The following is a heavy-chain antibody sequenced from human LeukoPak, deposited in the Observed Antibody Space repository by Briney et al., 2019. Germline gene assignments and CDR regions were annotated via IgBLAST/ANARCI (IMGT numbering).Heavy chain of an antibody. CDR3: ARGPGTWYYY. CDR2: INHSGST. J-gene: IGHJ4*02. Sequence: SETLSLTCAVYGGSFSGYYWSWIRRPPGKGLEWIGEINHSGSTNYNLSLKSRVTISIDTSKNQFSLKLSSVTAADTALYYCARGPGTWYYYWGQGTLVTVSS. CDR1: GGSFSGYY. V-gene: IGHV4-34*01. D-gene: IGHD6-13*01.